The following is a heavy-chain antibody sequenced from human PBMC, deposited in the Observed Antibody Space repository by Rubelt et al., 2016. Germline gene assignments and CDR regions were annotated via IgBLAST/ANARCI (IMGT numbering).Heavy chain of an antibody. CDR2: IYYSGST. CDR3: ARVARRDGYNY. CDR1: GGSISSYY. D-gene: IGHD5-24*01. Sequence: QVQLQESGPGLVKPSETLSLTCSVSGGSISSYYWNWIRQPPGKGLEWIGYIYYSGSTNYNPSLKSRVPISVDTSKNQFSLKLSSVTAADTAVYYCARVARRDGYNYWGQGTLVTVSS. V-gene: IGHV4-59*08. J-gene: IGHJ4*02.